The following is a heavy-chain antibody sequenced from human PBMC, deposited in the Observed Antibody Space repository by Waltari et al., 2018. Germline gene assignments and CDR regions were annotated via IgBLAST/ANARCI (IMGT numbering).Heavy chain of an antibody. D-gene: IGHD4-17*01. Sequence: QVQLQESGPRLVKPSETLSLTCAVSGASISRGNWWSWVRKSPEKGLEWIGEIFHTGSSIYNPSLESRVTIAVDKSNNQFSLNRKSVTAADTAVYYCAKSQADYVDYYGMAVWGQGTTVTVSS. CDR1: GASISRGNW. CDR2: IFHTGSS. CDR3: AKSQADYVDYYGMAV. V-gene: IGHV4-4*02. J-gene: IGHJ6*02.